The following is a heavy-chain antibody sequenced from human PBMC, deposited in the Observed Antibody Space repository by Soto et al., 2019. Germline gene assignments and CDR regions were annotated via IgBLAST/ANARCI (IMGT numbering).Heavy chain of an antibody. J-gene: IGHJ6*02. V-gene: IGHV3-30*04. CDR1: GFTFSDYA. CDR2: VAYDGRSK. D-gene: IGHD2-2*01. Sequence: QVQLVESGGGVVQPGRSLRLSCAASGFTFSDYAMHWVRQAPGKGQEWVAVVAYDGRSKYYADSVKGRFTISRDTSRTTVYLQMNSLRDEDTAMYYCARDDLLVIPGGSYNYGMDVWGHGTTVTVSS. CDR3: ARDDLLVIPGGSYNYGMDV.